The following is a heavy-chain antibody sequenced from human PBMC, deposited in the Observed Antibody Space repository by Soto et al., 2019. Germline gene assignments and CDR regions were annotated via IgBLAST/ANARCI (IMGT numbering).Heavy chain of an antibody. V-gene: IGHV1-69*06. D-gene: IGHD3-10*01. CDR3: ARGVSNSGAYYTGPSAYDL. CDR2: TVPVFDTS. J-gene: IGHJ3*01. CDR1: GGTFKGYG. Sequence: QVQLVQSGAVVKKPGSSVEVSCKASGGTFKGYGISWVRQAPGQGLEWMGGTVPVFDTSKYAPRFQGRVTITADKATSTAYMELSSVTSEATAIYFCARGVSNSGAYYTGPSAYDLWGQGTLVIVSS.